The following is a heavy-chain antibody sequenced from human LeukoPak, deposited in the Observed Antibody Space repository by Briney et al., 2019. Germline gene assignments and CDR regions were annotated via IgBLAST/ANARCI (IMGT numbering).Heavy chain of an antibody. CDR3: ATADWESFCFDS. J-gene: IGHJ4*02. Sequence: PSETLSLTCTVSGGSVSRGGYYWNWIRQHPGKGLEWIGFTSYSEGTYYNPSLMSRITISVDRSQNQFSLKMRDVTAADTAVYFCATADWESFCFDSWGQGVLVAVSS. CDR1: GGSVSRGGYY. D-gene: IGHD1-26*01. V-gene: IGHV4-31*03. CDR2: TSYSEGT.